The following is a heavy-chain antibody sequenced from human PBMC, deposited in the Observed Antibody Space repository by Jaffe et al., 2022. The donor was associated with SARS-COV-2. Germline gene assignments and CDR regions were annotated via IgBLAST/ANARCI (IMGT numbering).Heavy chain of an antibody. CDR3: AITNGGY. V-gene: IGHV3-7*03. D-gene: IGHD2-8*01. J-gene: IGHJ4*02. Sequence: EVQLVESGGDLVQPGGSLRLSCVVSGFTFSNNWMSWVRQAPGKGLEWAADINPDGSEKYYVDSVKGRFTISRDNAKNSLYLQMNSLRAEDSATYYCAITNGGYWGQGTPVTVSS. CDR1: GFTFSNNW. CDR2: INPDGSEK.